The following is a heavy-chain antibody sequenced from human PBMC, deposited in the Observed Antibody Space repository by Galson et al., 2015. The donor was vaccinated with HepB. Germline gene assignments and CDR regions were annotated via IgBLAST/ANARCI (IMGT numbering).Heavy chain of an antibody. CDR2: FYYTGNT. Sequence: LSLTCTVSGGSISSSSYYWGWLRQPPGKGLEWIGSFYYTGNTHYNPSLKSRVTISGDTSKNQFSLKLNSVTAADTAVYYCARHESESKTYAADNWGQGTLVTVST. CDR3: ARHESESKTYAADN. J-gene: IGHJ4*02. CDR1: GGSISSSSYY. D-gene: IGHD2-2*01. V-gene: IGHV4-39*01.